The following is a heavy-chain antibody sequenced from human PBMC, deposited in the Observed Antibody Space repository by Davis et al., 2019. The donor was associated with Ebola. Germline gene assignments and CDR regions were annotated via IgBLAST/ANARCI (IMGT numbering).Heavy chain of an antibody. J-gene: IGHJ4*02. CDR3: VRVQVSGSAADKFDY. CDR1: GFTVSSNY. V-gene: IGHV3-66*01. D-gene: IGHD2-2*01. CDR2: IYSGGST. Sequence: GESLKISCAASGFTVSSNYMSWVRQAPGKGLEWVSVIYSGGSTYYADSVKGRFTISRDNSKNTLYLQMNSLSVEDTAVYYCVRVQVSGSAADKFDYWGQGTLVTVSS.